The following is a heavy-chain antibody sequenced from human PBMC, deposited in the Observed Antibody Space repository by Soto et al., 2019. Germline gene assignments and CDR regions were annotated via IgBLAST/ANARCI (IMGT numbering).Heavy chain of an antibody. J-gene: IGHJ4*02. CDR3: ARDPKWEAWEDLHGY. V-gene: IGHV3-48*01. CDR1: GFTFSSYS. CDR2: ISSSSSTI. D-gene: IGHD1-26*01. Sequence: PGGSLRLSCAASGFTFSSYSMNWVRQAPGKGLEWVSYISSSSSTIYYADSVKGRFTISRDNAKNSLYLQMNSLRAEDTALYYCARDPKWEAWEDLHGYWGQGTLVTVSS.